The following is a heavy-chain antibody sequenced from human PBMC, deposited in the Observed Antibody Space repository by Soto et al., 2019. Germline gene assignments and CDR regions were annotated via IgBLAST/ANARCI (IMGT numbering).Heavy chain of an antibody. D-gene: IGHD6-19*01. CDR3: ATHRQWLAPSAY. CDR1: GGSVSSGSYY. Sequence: PSETLSLTCTVSGGSVSSGSYYWSWIRQPPGKGLEWVGYIYNSGSTNYNPSLKSRVTISVDTSKDHFSLKLSSVTAADTAVYYCATHRQWLAPSAYWGQGTLVTV. J-gene: IGHJ4*02. CDR2: IYNSGST. V-gene: IGHV4-61*03.